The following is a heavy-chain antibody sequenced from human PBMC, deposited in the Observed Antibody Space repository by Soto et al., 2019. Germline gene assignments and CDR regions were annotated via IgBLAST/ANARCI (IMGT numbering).Heavy chain of an antibody. CDR1: GFTFSSYS. Sequence: PGGSLRLSCAASGFTFSSYSMNWVRQAPGKGLEWVSSISSSSSYIYYADSVKGRFTISRDNAKNSLYLQMNSLRAEDTAVYYCARDPSSLLFGVDHFDYWGQGTLVTVSS. CDR3: ARDPSSLLFGVDHFDY. J-gene: IGHJ4*02. V-gene: IGHV3-21*01. D-gene: IGHD3-3*01. CDR2: ISSSSSYI.